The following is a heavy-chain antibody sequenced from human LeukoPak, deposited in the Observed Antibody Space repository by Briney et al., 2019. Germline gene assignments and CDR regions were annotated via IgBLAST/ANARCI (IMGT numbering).Heavy chain of an antibody. J-gene: IGHJ2*01. V-gene: IGHV4-59*11. CDR2: IYYSGST. D-gene: IGHD4-17*01. Sequence: PSETLSLTCSISGGSIYSHSWWSWVRQPPGKGLEWIGYIYYSGSTNYNPSLKSRVTISVDTSKNQFSLKLSSVTAADTAVYYCARLPLDYGDYGGANWYFDLWGRGTLVTVSA. CDR3: ARLPLDYGDYGGANWYFDL. CDR1: GGSIYSHSW.